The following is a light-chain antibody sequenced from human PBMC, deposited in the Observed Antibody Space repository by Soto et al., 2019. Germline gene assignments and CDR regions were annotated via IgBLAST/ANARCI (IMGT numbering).Light chain of an antibody. J-gene: IGLJ3*02. CDR3: SSYTSSSTLEWV. CDR2: EVS. V-gene: IGLV2-14*01. CDR1: SSDVGGYNY. Sequence: QSALTQPASVSGSPGQSITISCTGTSSDVGGYNYVSWYQQHPGKAPKLMIYEVSNRPSGVSNRFSGSKSGNTASLNISGLQAEDEADYYCSSYTSSSTLEWVFGGGTKLTVL.